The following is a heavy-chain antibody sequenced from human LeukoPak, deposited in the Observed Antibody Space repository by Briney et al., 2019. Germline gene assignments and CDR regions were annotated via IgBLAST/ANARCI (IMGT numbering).Heavy chain of an antibody. CDR3: TTESLAVPKYYFDY. D-gene: IGHD6-19*01. CDR1: GFTLNNAW. Sequence: GGSLRLSCAAPGFTLNNAWMSWVRQAPGGGLEWVGRIKSKADGGTTDYAAPVKGRFTISRDDSKNTLYVEMNSLISEDTAVYYCTTESLAVPKYYFDYWGQGTLVTVSS. J-gene: IGHJ4*02. V-gene: IGHV3-15*01. CDR2: IKSKADGGTT.